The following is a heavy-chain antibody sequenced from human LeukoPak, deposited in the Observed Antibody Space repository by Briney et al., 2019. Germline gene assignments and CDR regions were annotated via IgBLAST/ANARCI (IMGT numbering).Heavy chain of an antibody. V-gene: IGHV3-30-3*01. CDR2: ISYDGSNK. CDR1: GFTFSSYA. CDR3: TTVYGGNSGN. J-gene: IGHJ4*02. Sequence: PGGSLRLSCAASGFTFSSYAMHWVRQAPGKGLEWVAVISYDGSNKYYADSVKGRFTISRDNSKNTLYLQMNSLKTEDTAVYYCTTVYGGNSGNWGQGTLVTVSS. D-gene: IGHD4-23*01.